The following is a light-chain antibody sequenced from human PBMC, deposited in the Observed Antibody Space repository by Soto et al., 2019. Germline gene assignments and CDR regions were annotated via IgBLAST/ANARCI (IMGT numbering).Light chain of an antibody. V-gene: IGKV3-11*01. Sequence: EIVLTQSPATLSLSPGERATLSCRASQSVSSYLAWYQQKPGQAPRLLIYDASNRATGIPARFSGSGSGTDLTLTISSLEPEDFAVYYCQQRSTWLPLTFGGGTKVEIK. J-gene: IGKJ4*01. CDR3: QQRSTWLPLT. CDR1: QSVSSY. CDR2: DAS.